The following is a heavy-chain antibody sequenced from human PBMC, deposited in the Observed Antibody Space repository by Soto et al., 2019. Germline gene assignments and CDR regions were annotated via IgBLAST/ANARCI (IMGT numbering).Heavy chain of an antibody. J-gene: IGHJ2*01. CDR3: ARYFGVVIIRAWYFDL. Sequence: SVKVSCKASGGTFSSYAISWVRQAPGQGLKWIGGIIPIFGTANYAQKFQGRVTITADESTSTAYMELSSLRSEDTAVYYCARYFGVVIIRAWYFDLWGRGTLVTVSS. V-gene: IGHV1-69*13. CDR1: GGTFSSYA. D-gene: IGHD3-3*01. CDR2: IIPIFGTA.